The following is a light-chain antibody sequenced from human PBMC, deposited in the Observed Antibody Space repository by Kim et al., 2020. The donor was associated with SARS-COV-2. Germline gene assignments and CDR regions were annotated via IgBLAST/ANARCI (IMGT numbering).Light chain of an antibody. CDR1: QTVASND. J-gene: IGKJ1*01. CDR3: QQYGTSPWT. V-gene: IGKV3-20*01. Sequence: EIVMMQSPGTLSLSPGERATLSCRASQTVASNDLAWYQQKPDQPPRLLIYDASSRATGIPDRFSGSGSGADFALAINRLEPEDFAVYYCQQYGTSPWTFGQGTKVDIK. CDR2: DAS.